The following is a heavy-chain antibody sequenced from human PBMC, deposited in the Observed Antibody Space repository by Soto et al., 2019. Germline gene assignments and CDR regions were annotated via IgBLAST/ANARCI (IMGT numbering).Heavy chain of an antibody. CDR1: GVSFSGYY. V-gene: IGHV4-34*01. CDR3: ARASSSWYLGNWFDP. Sequence: SETLSLTCAVYGVSFSGYYWSWIRQPPGKGLEWIGEINHSGSTNYNPSLKSRVTISVDTSKNQFSLKLSSVTAADTAVYYCARASSSWYLGNWFDPWGQGTLVTVSS. J-gene: IGHJ5*02. CDR2: INHSGST. D-gene: IGHD6-13*01.